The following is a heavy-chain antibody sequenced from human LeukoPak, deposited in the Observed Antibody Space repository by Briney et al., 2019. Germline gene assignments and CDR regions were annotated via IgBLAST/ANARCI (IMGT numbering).Heavy chain of an antibody. V-gene: IGHV6-1*01. J-gene: IGHJ4*02. Sequence: SQTLSLTCAISGDSVSSNTAAWHSIRQSPSRGLEWLGRTYYRTKWYSDYAVSVKSRITINPDTSKNQFSLQLDSVTPEDAAVYYCARDYWNNVHYYFDYWGQGTLVTVSS. CDR2: TYYRTKWYS. CDR3: ARDYWNNVHYYFDY. D-gene: IGHD1/OR15-1a*01. CDR1: GDSVSSNTAA.